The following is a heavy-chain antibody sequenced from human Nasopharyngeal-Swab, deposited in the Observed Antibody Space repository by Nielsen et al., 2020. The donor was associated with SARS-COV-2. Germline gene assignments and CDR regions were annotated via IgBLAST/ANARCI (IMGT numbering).Heavy chain of an antibody. V-gene: IGHV3-23*01. CDR3: AKIPSSGYYEGEDY. CDR1: GFTFSSYA. Sequence: GESLKISCAASGFTFSSYAMSWVRQAPGKGLEWVSAISGSGGSTYYADSVKGRFTISRDNSKNTLYLQMNSLRAEETAVYYCAKIPSSGYYEGEDYWGQGTLVTVSS. D-gene: IGHD3-22*01. J-gene: IGHJ4*02. CDR2: ISGSGGST.